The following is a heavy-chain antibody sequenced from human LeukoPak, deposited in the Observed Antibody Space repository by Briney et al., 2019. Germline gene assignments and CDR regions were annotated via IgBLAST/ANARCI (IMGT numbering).Heavy chain of an antibody. V-gene: IGHV1-2*06. D-gene: IGHD2-15*01. CDR2: INPNSGGT. Sequence: ASVKVSCKASGYTFTGYYMHWVRQAPGQGVEWMGRINPNSGGTNYAQKFQGRVTMTRDTSISTAYMELNRLRSEDTAVYYCASLGRYCSGGSCYLYFDYWGQGTLVTVSS. CDR3: ASLGRYCSGGSCYLYFDY. J-gene: IGHJ4*02. CDR1: GYTFTGYY.